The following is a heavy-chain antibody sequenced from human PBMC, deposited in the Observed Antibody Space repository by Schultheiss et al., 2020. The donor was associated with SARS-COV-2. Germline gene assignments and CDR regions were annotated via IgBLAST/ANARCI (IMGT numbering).Heavy chain of an antibody. CDR1: GFTFSSYA. V-gene: IGHV3-7*01. J-gene: IGHJ3*02. CDR3: ARDLSTDYYDSSGYRDAFDI. D-gene: IGHD3-22*01. CDR2: IKQDGSEK. Sequence: GGSLRLSCAASGFTFSSYAMSWVRQAPGKGLEWVANIKQDGSEKYYVDSVKGRFTISRDNAKNSLYLQMNSLRAEDTAVYHCARDLSTDYYDSSGYRDAFDIWGQGTMVTVSS.